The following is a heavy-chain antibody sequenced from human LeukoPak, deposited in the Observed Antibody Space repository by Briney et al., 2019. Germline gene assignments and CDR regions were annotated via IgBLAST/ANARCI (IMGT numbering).Heavy chain of an antibody. D-gene: IGHD3-22*01. V-gene: IGHV4-39*01. CDR2: IYYSGST. J-gene: IGHJ4*02. CDR1: GGSISSSSYY. CDR3: ARRYYYDSSGYLGFDY. Sequence: TSETLSLTCTVSGGSISSSSYYWGWIRQPPGKGLEWIGSIYYSGSTYYNPSLKSRVTISVDTSKNQFSLKLSSVTAADTAVYYCARRYYYDSSGYLGFDYWGQGTLVTVSS.